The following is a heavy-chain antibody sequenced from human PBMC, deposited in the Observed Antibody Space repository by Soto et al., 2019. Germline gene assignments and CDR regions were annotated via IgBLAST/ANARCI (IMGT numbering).Heavy chain of an antibody. V-gene: IGHV6-1*01. CDR3: AREGAWIQLWSSPFDY. D-gene: IGHD5-18*01. Sequence: PSQTLSLTCAISGDNVSSNSAAWSWIRLSPSRGLEWLGRTHYGSKWYNDYAVSVKSRITISPDTSKNQFTLQLNSVTPDDTAVNYCAREGAWIQLWSSPFDYWGQGTLVTVSS. J-gene: IGHJ4*02. CDR2: THYGSKWYN. CDR1: GDNVSSNSAA.